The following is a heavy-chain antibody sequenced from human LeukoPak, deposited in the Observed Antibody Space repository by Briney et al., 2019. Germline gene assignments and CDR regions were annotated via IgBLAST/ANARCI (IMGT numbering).Heavy chain of an antibody. Sequence: PSETLSLTCSVSVGSISSSNYYWSWIRQPPGKGLEWIGTIYYSGTTYYNPSLESRVTISEDMSKNQFSLTLRSVTAADTAVYYCARQISDYYYYYIDVWGKGTTVTVSS. CDR1: VGSISSSNYY. V-gene: IGHV4-39*01. J-gene: IGHJ6*03. CDR2: IYYSGTT. D-gene: IGHD3-10*01. CDR3: ARQISDYYYYYIDV.